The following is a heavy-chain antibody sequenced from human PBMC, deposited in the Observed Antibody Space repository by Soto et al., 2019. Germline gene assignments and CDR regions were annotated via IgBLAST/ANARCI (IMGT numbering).Heavy chain of an antibody. D-gene: IGHD4-17*01. CDR2: INLRSGTT. CDR3: ARGPDDSDVPRWDH. V-gene: IGHV1-46*02. Sequence: QVQLVQSGPEVRKPGASVRLSCATSGYNFNQYYIHWVRQAPGQGLEWMGIINLRSGTTEYAHKFRGRVTVTGDTSTRTAYRELSSLRSEDTAVYFCARGPDDSDVPRWDHWGQGTLITVSS. CDR1: GYNFNQYY. J-gene: IGHJ4*02.